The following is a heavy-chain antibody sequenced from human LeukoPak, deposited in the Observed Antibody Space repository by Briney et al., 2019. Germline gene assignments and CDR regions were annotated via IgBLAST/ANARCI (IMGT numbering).Heavy chain of an antibody. J-gene: IGHJ4*02. V-gene: IGHV4-39*01. CDR3: ARRESSGWYIDY. CDR1: GGSISSSSYY. CDR2: IYYSGST. D-gene: IGHD6-19*01. Sequence: PSETLSLTCTVSGGSISSSSYYWGWIRQPPGKGLEWIGSIYYSGSTYYNPSLKSRVTISVDTSKNQFSLKLSSVTAADTAVYYCARRESSGWYIDYWGQGTLVTVSS.